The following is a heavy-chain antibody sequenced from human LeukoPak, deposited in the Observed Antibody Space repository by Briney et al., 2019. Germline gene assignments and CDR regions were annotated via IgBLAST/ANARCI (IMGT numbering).Heavy chain of an antibody. CDR2: INHSGST. CDR3: ARRGDCSSTSCYVKALYYYYGMDV. J-gene: IGHJ6*02. Sequence: SETLSLTCAVYGGSFSGYYWSWIRQPPGKGLEWLGEINHSGSTNYNPSLKSRVTISVDTSKNQFSLKLSSVTAADTAVYYCARRGDCSSTSCYVKALYYYYGMDVWGQGTTVTVSS. D-gene: IGHD2-2*01. CDR1: GGSFSGYY. V-gene: IGHV4-34*01.